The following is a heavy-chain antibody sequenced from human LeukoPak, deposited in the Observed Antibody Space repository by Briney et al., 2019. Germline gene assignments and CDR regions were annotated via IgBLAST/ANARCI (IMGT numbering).Heavy chain of an antibody. CDR3: ARSLGYCSGGSCFPLDY. CDR1: EFTFSNYW. CDR2: IKQDESEK. D-gene: IGHD2-15*01. Sequence: GGSLRLSCAASEFTFSNYWMIWVRQAPGKGLEWVADIKQDESEKYYVDSVKGRFTISRDNAKNSLYLQMNSLRAEDMAVYYCARSLGYCSGGSCFPLDYWGQGTLVTVSS. V-gene: IGHV3-7*04. J-gene: IGHJ4*02.